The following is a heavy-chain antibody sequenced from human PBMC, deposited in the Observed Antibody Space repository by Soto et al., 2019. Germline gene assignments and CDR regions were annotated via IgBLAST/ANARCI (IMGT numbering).Heavy chain of an antibody. CDR3: ARLHMITFGGVQENDY. CDR2: FDPEDGET. J-gene: IGHJ4*02. CDR1: GYTLTELS. V-gene: IGHV1-24*01. D-gene: IGHD3-16*01. Sequence: ASVKVSCKVSGYTLTELSMHWVRQAPGKGLEWMGGFDPEDGETIYAQKFQGRVAMTEDTSTDTAYMELSSLRSEDTAVYYCARLHMITFGGVQENDYWGQGTLVTVSS.